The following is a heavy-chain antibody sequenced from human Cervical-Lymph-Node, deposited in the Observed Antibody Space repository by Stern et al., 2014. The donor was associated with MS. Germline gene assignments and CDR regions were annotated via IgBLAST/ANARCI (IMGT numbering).Heavy chain of an antibody. V-gene: IGHV4-59*11. Sequence: VQLVESGPGLLRPSATLSLTCTVSGASIAHHFWSWIRQPPGKGLEWIGYIYYSGTTNYNASLKGRVAISIDTSRTQFSLRLSSVTAADTAVYYCARATALWGQGTLVAVSS. CDR2: IYYSGTT. CDR3: ARATAL. J-gene: IGHJ4*02. CDR1: GASIAHHF.